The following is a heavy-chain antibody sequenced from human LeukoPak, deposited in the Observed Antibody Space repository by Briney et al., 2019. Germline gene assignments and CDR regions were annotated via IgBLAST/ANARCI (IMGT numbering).Heavy chain of an antibody. CDR1: GGSTSSSY. CDR3: ASLRQWPHYFDY. CDR2: IYYSGST. J-gene: IGHJ4*02. D-gene: IGHD6-19*01. V-gene: IGHV4-59*08. Sequence: SETLSLTCTVSGGSTSSSYWSWIRQPPRKGLEWIGYIYYSGSTNYNPSLKSRVTISVDTSKNQFSLKLSSVTAADTAVYYCASLRQWPHYFDYWGQGTLVTVSS.